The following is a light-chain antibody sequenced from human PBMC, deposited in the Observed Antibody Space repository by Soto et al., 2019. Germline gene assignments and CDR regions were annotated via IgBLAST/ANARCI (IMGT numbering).Light chain of an antibody. J-gene: IGLJ3*02. Sequence: QSVLTQPASVSGSTGQSITISCTATSSDVGGYNYVSWYQQYPGKAPKLMIYDVSNRPSGVSNRFSGSKSGNTASLTISGLQAEDEAEYYCSSYTSSSAVLFGGRTQLTVL. V-gene: IGLV2-14*01. CDR2: DVS. CDR1: SSDVGGYNY. CDR3: SSYTSSSAVL.